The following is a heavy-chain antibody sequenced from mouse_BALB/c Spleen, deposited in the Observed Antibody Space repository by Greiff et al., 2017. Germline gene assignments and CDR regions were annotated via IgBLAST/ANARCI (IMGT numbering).Heavy chain of an antibody. CDR1: GFNIKDYY. V-gene: IGHV14-4*02. D-gene: IGHD2-1*01. Sequence: EVQLQQSGAELVRSGASVKLSCTASGFNIKDYYMHWVKQRPEQGLEWIGWIDPENGDTEYAPKFQGKATMTADTSSNTAYLQLSSLTSEDTAVYYGNARNYGNYVGAMDYWGQGTSVTVSS. CDR2: IDPENGDT. J-gene: IGHJ4*01. CDR3: NARNYGNYVGAMDY.